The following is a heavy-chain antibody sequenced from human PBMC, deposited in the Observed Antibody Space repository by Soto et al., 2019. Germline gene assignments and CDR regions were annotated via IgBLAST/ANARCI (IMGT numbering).Heavy chain of an antibody. Sequence: GASVKVSCKASGYTFTSYGISWVRQAPGQGLEWMGWISAYNGNTNYAQKLQGRVTMTTDTSTSTAYMELRSLRSEDTAVYYCARVKKGIAVAGTFDYWGQGTLVTVSS. J-gene: IGHJ4*02. CDR2: ISAYNGNT. V-gene: IGHV1-18*01. D-gene: IGHD6-19*01. CDR1: GYTFTSYG. CDR3: ARVKKGIAVAGTFDY.